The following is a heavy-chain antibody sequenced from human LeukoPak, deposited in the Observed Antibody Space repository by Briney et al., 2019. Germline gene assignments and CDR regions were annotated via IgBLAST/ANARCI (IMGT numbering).Heavy chain of an antibody. CDR1: GFTFSSYG. J-gene: IGHJ4*02. CDR2: ISYDGSNK. CDR3: AKEDDYFGSIDY. Sequence: GSLRLPCAASGFTFSSYGMHWVRQAPGKGLEWVAVISYDGSNKYYADSVKGRFTISRDNSKNTLYLQMNSLRAEDTAVYYCAKEDDYFGSIDYWGQGTLVTVSS. V-gene: IGHV3-30*18. D-gene: IGHD3-16*01.